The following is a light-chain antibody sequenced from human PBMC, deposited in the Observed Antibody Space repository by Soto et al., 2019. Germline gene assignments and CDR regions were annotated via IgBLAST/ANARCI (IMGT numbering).Light chain of an antibody. CDR3: QQYNSYSWT. V-gene: IGKV1-5*03. Sequence: DIPMTQSPSTLSASVGDRVTITCRASQNINNWLAWNQQKPGKAPNLLIYEASSLESGVPSRFGGSRSGTEFTLTISSLQPEDFATYYCQQYNSYSWTFGQGTKVEIK. CDR2: EAS. J-gene: IGKJ1*01. CDR1: QNINNW.